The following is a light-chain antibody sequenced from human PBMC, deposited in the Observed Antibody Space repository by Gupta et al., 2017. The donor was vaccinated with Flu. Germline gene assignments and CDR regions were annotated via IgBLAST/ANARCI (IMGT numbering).Light chain of an antibody. CDR2: AAT. J-gene: IGKJ3*01. Sequence: PVTLSVSAGERATLSCRASQSVANALAWYQQRPGQVPRLLIYAATATATGIPARFSGTGSGTEFTLTISSLQSEDFAVYYCQQYYDWPKTFGPGTEVEIK. CDR1: QSVANA. CDR3: QQYYDWPKT. V-gene: IGKV3-15*01.